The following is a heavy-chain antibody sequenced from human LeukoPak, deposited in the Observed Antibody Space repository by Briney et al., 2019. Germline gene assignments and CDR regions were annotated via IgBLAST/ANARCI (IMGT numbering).Heavy chain of an antibody. CDR3: AREMRVVIAAYYFDY. CDR2: TYYRSKWYT. J-gene: IGHJ4*02. Sequence: SQTLSLSCAVSGDSVSSNSADWNWIRQSPSRGLEWLGRTYYRSKWYTDYAVSVKSRITINPDTPKNQFSLQLNSVTPEDTAVYYCAREMRVVIAAYYFDYWGQGTLVTVSS. CDR1: GDSVSSNSAD. V-gene: IGHV6-1*01. D-gene: IGHD2-21*01.